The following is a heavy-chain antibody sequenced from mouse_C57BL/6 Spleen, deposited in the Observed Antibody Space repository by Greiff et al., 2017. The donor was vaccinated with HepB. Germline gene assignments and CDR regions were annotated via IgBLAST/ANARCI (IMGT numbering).Heavy chain of an antibody. CDR2: IFPGSGST. J-gene: IGHJ4*01. V-gene: IGHV1-56*01. D-gene: IGHD3-2*02. CDR3: ARGRRAQATDAMDY. Sequence: QVHVKQSGPELVRPGASVKISCKAPGYTFTSHWMQWVRQRPGQGLEWIGEIFPGSGSTYYNEKFKGKATLTVDTSSSTAYMQLSSLTSEDSAVYFCARGRRAQATDAMDYWGQGTSVTVSS. CDR1: GYTFTSHW.